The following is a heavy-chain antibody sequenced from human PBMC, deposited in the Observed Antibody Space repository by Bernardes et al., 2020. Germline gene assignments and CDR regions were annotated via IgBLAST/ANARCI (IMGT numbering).Heavy chain of an antibody. CDR1: GFTFNSYA. Sequence: GGSLRLSCAASGFTFNSYAMSWVRQAPGKGLEWVSGISGGGGTTYYADSVKGRFTISRDNSKNTLYLQMNSLRAEDTAVFYCARGRRVVVGATPGYYYYYTDVWGKGTTVTVSS. J-gene: IGHJ6*03. V-gene: IGHV3-23*01. CDR3: ARGRRVVVGATPGYYYYYTDV. D-gene: IGHD2-15*01. CDR2: ISGGGGTT.